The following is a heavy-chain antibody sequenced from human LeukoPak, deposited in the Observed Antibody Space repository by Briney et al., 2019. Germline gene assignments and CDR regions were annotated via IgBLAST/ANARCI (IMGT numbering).Heavy chain of an antibody. Sequence: GASVKVSCKASGYTFTSYGISWVRQAPGQGLEWMGWISAYNGNTNYAQKLQGRVTMTTDTSTSTAYMELRSLGSDDTAVYYCARDVDRLAKSYYYYYMDVWGKGTTVTVS. CDR2: ISAYNGNT. V-gene: IGHV1-18*01. CDR1: GYTFTSYG. D-gene: IGHD3-3*02. CDR3: ARDVDRLAKSYYYYYMDV. J-gene: IGHJ6*03.